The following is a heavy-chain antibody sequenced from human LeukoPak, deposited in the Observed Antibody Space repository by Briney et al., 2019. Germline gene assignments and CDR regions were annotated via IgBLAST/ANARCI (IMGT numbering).Heavy chain of an antibody. CDR3: ATNIVVVPAAIGSGWFDP. CDR1: GGTFSSYA. Sequence: SVKVSCKASGGTFSSYAISWVRQAPGQGLEWMGRIIPIFGTANYAQKFQGRVTITADKSTSTAYMELSSLRSEDAAVYYCATNIVVVPAAIGSGWFDPWGQGTLVTVSS. J-gene: IGHJ5*02. D-gene: IGHD2-2*01. V-gene: IGHV1-69*06. CDR2: IIPIFGTA.